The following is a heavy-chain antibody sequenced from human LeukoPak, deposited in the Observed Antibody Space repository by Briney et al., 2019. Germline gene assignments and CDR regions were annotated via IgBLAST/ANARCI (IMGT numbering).Heavy chain of an antibody. J-gene: IGHJ4*02. CDR1: GFTFSRNG. V-gene: IGHV3-30*02. D-gene: IGHD3-10*01. CDR2: IRYDGTNK. Sequence: PGGSLRLSCAASGFTFSRNGMHWVRQAPGKGLEWVSFIRYDGTNKFYIQSVRGRFTISRDNSRNILYLQMDSLTAEDTAVYYCARDFDDPSGQYYYLPDYWGPGILVTVSS. CDR3: ARDFDDPSGQYYYLPDY.